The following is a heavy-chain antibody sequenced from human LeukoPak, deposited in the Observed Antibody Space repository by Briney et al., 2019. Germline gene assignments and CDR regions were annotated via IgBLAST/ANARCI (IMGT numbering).Heavy chain of an antibody. Sequence: GRSLRLSCAASGFTFSSYAMHWVRQAPGKGLEWVAVIRYDGSNKYYADSVKGRFTISRDNSKNTLYLQMNSLRAEDTAVYYCAKDSAYYGSGSRGGFDYWGQGTLVTVSS. CDR1: GFTFSSYA. CDR2: IRYDGSNK. J-gene: IGHJ4*02. D-gene: IGHD3-10*01. CDR3: AKDSAYYGSGSRGGFDY. V-gene: IGHV3-30*04.